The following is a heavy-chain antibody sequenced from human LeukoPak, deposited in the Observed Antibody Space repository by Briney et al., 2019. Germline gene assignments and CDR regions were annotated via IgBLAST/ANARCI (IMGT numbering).Heavy chain of an antibody. CDR2: ISGSGGGT. CDR3: AKRGVVIRIILVGFHKEAYYFDS. J-gene: IGHJ4*02. D-gene: IGHD3-10*01. CDR1: GITLSNYG. V-gene: IGHV3-23*01. Sequence: GGSLRLSCVVSGITLSNYGMSWVRQAPGKGLEWVAGISGSGGGTQYADSVKGRFTISRDNRKNTLYLQMNSLRAEDTAMYFCAKRGVVIRIILVGFHKEAYYFDSWGQGALVTISS.